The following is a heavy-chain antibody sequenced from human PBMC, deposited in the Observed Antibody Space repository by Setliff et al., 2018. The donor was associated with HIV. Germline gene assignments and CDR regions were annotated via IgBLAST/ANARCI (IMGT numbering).Heavy chain of an antibody. CDR2: IYYTGST. CDR3: ARNRVPSSL. CDR1: GGSMSSYY. V-gene: IGHV4-59*01. Sequence: HSETLSLTCTVSGGSMSSYYWSWIRQPPGKGLEWIGSIYYTGSTDYNPSLMSRVTISLDTPKNQFSLKLNSVIAADTAVYYCARNRVPSSLWGQGTLVTVSS. J-gene: IGHJ4*02. D-gene: IGHD3-10*01.